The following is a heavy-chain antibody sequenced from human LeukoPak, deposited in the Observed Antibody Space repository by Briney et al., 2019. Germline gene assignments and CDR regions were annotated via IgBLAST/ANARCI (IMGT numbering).Heavy chain of an antibody. CDR3: ARDYSSGWYAFDY. V-gene: IGHV3-21*01. CDR2: ISSSSSYI. D-gene: IGHD6-19*01. Sequence: PGGSLRLSCAASGFTFSSYSMNWVRQAPGKGLEWVSSISSSSSYIYYADSVKGGFTISRDNAKNSLYLQMNSLRAEDTAVYYCARDYSSGWYAFDYWGQGTLVTVSS. CDR1: GFTFSSYS. J-gene: IGHJ4*02.